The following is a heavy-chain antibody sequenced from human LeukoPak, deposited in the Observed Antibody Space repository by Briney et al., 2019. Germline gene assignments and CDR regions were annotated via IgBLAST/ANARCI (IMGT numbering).Heavy chain of an antibody. Sequence: SETLSLTCTVSGDSISNYYWSWIRQPPGKGLEWIGYIYYSGSTNYNPSLKSRVSISIYASKNQFSLKLTSATAADTAVYYCARTYGDYRFDYWGQGTQVTVSS. CDR3: ARTYGDYRFDY. J-gene: IGHJ4*02. V-gene: IGHV4-59*01. CDR1: GDSISNYY. D-gene: IGHD4-17*01. CDR2: IYYSGST.